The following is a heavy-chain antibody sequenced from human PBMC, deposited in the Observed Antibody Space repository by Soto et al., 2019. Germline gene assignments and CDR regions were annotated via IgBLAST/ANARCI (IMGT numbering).Heavy chain of an antibody. CDR2: INPNSGGT. J-gene: IGHJ6*04. D-gene: IGHD3-9*01. Sequence: XSVKVSCKASVYTFTGYYMHWVRQAPGQGLEWMGWINPNSGGTNYAQKFQGWVTMTRDTSISTAYMELSRLRSDDTAVYYCARAHDYDILTGYYRGGHYYYYGMEVWGKETTVTVS. CDR1: VYTFTGYY. CDR3: ARAHDYDILTGYYRGGHYYYYGMEV. V-gene: IGHV1-2*04.